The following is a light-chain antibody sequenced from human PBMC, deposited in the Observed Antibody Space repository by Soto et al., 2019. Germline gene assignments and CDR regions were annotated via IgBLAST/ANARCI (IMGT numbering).Light chain of an antibody. V-gene: IGKV3-20*01. CDR1: QSVSSSY. CDR2: GAS. CDR3: QQYGSSPWT. J-gene: IGKJ1*01. Sequence: EIVLTQSPGTLSLSPGERATLSCRASQSVSSSYLAWYQQKPGHAPRLLIYGASSRATGIPDRFSGSGSGTDFTLTISRLEPEDFAVYYCQQYGSSPWTFGQGTKVEIK.